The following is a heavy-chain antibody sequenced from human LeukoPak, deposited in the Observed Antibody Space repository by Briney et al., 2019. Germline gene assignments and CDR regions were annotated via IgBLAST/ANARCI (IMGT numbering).Heavy chain of an antibody. CDR1: GFTFSSYG. CDR3: ARDVRGGSGSYYGGVDY. J-gene: IGHJ4*02. D-gene: IGHD3-10*01. Sequence: GGSLRLSCAASGFTFSSYGMHWVRQAPGKGLEWVAVIWYDGSNKYYADSVKGRFTISRDNSKNTLYLQMNSLRAEDTAVYYCARDVRGGSGSYYGGVDYWGQETLVTVSS. V-gene: IGHV3-33*01. CDR2: IWYDGSNK.